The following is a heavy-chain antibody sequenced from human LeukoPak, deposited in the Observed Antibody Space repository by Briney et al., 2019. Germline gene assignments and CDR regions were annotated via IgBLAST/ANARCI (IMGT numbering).Heavy chain of an antibody. Sequence: SETLSLTCTVSGGSISSYYWSWIRQPPGKGLEWIGYIYYSGSTNYNPSLKSRVTISVDTSKNQFSLKLSSVTAADTAVYYCARAGYISSLALYYFDYWGQGTLVTVSS. J-gene: IGHJ4*02. V-gene: IGHV4-59*01. CDR1: GGSISSYY. CDR2: IYYSGST. CDR3: ARAGYISSLALYYFDY. D-gene: IGHD6-13*01.